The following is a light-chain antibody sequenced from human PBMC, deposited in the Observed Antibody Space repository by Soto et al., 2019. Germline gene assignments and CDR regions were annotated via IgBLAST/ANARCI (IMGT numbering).Light chain of an antibody. J-gene: IGKJ1*01. CDR1: QTISSW. Sequence: DIQMTHSPSTLSGSVGSRFTITCRASQTISSWLAWYQKKQGKAPKLLIYKASTLKSGVPSRFSGSGSGTEFTLTISSLQPDDFATYYCQHYNSYSEAFGQGTKVDIK. CDR3: QHYNSYSEA. CDR2: KAS. V-gene: IGKV1-5*03.